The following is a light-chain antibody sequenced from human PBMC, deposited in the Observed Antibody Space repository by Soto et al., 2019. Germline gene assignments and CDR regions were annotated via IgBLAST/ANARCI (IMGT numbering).Light chain of an antibody. CDR1: QRVSRD. V-gene: IGKV3-11*01. Sequence: EIVLTQSQGTLSLSPGERATLSCRASQRVSRDLAWYQQKHGQAPRLLIYDASKRATGIPDRFSGSGSGTDFTLTISSLEPEDFAVYYCQQRSDWPPLTFGGGTKVEVK. CDR2: DAS. CDR3: QQRSDWPPLT. J-gene: IGKJ4*01.